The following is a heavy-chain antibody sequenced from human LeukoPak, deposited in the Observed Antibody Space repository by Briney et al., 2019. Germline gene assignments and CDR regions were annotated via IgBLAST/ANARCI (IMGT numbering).Heavy chain of an antibody. J-gene: IGHJ4*02. CDR1: GYTFTGYH. D-gene: IGHD2-8*01. Sequence: ASMKVSCKASGYTFTGYHIHWVRQAPGQGLEWMGWIYPNNGGTNYARTFQGRVTMTRDTSISTAYMELSSLSSDDTAVYYCVSVTYAAYDLHDSWGQGTLVTVSS. CDR2: IYPNNGGT. CDR3: VSVTYAAYDLHDS. V-gene: IGHV1-2*02.